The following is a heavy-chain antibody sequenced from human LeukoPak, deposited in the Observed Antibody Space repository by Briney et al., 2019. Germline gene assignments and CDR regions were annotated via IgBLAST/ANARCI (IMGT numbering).Heavy chain of an antibody. CDR3: ARGRSVDTAKWLRGNYFDY. Sequence: PGGSLRLSCAASGFTFSSYSMNWVRQAPGKGLEWVSSISSSSSYIYYADSVKGRFTISRDNAKSSLYLQMNSLRAEDTAVYYCARGRSVDTAKWLRGNYFDYWGQGTLVTVSS. CDR1: GFTFSSYS. J-gene: IGHJ4*02. CDR2: ISSSSSYI. V-gene: IGHV3-21*01. D-gene: IGHD5-18*01.